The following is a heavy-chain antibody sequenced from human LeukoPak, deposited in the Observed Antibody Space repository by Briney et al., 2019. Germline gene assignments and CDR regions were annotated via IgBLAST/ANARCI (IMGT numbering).Heavy chain of an antibody. V-gene: IGHV3-74*01. CDR2: INGDGKST. CDR3: TRVGAVTYDY. J-gene: IGHJ4*02. CDR1: GFTFSGYW. D-gene: IGHD4-17*01. Sequence: GGSLRLSCAASGFTFSGYWMHWVRQAPGKGLVWVSRINGDGKSTTYADSVKGRFTISRDNAENTLYLQMNSLRAEDTAVYYCTRVGAVTYDYWGQGTLVTVSS.